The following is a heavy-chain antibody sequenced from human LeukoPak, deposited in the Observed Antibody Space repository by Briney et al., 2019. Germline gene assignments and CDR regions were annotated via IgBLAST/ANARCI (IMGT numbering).Heavy chain of an antibody. Sequence: SETLSLTCTVSGGSINSSDYYWVWIRQPPGKGLEWIGTIYYTGSTFYNPSLKSRVTISIDTSKNQFSLRLTSVTAADTAMYYCSTVNYWGQGTLVTVSS. CDR1: GGSINSSDYY. J-gene: IGHJ4*02. D-gene: IGHD4-17*01. CDR3: STVNY. CDR2: IYYTGST. V-gene: IGHV4-39*07.